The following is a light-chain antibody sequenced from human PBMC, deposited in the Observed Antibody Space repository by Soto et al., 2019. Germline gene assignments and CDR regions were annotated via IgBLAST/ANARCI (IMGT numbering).Light chain of an antibody. Sequence: EIVMPQSPATLSVSPGERATLSCRASQSVSSNLAWYQQKPGQAPRLLIYGASTRATGIPDRFSGSGSGTDFTLTISRLEPEDLAVYYCQQYGGPPPTFGQGTKVDIK. CDR3: QQYGGPPPT. J-gene: IGKJ1*01. CDR2: GAS. V-gene: IGKV3-20*01. CDR1: QSVSSN.